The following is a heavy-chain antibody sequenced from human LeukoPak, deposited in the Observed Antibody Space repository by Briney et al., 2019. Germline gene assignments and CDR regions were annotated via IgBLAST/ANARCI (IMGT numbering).Heavy chain of an antibody. D-gene: IGHD5-18*01. CDR3: ASDPGFSYGIDF. CDR2: IQQDGSEK. J-gene: IGHJ4*02. V-gene: IGHV3-7*04. Sequence: GGSLRLSCAASGFTFSDYWMSGVRQAPGKGLEWVANIQQDGSEKYYVDSVKGRFAISRDNAKKSLFLQVSSLRGEDTAVYYCASDPGFSYGIDFWGQGTLVTVSS. CDR1: GFTFSDYW.